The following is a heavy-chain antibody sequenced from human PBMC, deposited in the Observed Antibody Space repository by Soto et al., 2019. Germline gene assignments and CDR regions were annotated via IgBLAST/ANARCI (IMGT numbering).Heavy chain of an antibody. D-gene: IGHD2-2*01. CDR1: GFSLSTSGVG. CDR2: IYWDDDK. Sequence: QITLKESGPTLVKPTQTLTLTCTFSGFSLSTSGVGVGWIRQPPGKALEWVALIYWDDDKRYSPSLKSRLTLPKAPSQNQGGPKKTQLDPVDKATYYCAPRRFSSNTYYFDYLGQGTLVTVSS. V-gene: IGHV2-5*02. CDR3: APRRFSSNTYYFDY. J-gene: IGHJ4*01.